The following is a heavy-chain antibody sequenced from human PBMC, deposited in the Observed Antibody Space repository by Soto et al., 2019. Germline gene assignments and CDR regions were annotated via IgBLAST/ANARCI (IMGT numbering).Heavy chain of an antibody. V-gene: IGHV1-69*01. CDR1: GGIFSTYA. CDR3: ARDRDDYGSGNYYNRIDF. CDR2: IIPIFGTP. Sequence: QVQLVHSGAEEKKPGSSVKVSCKASGGIFSTYAISWLRQAPGQGLEWMGGIIPIFGTPNYAQRFQGRVTITADESTTTSYMELSRLKSEDTAVYYCARDRDDYGSGNYYNRIDFWGQGTLVTVSS. D-gene: IGHD3-10*01. J-gene: IGHJ4*02.